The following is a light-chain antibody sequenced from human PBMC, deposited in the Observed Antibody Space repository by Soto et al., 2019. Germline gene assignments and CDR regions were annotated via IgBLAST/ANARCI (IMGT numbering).Light chain of an antibody. CDR3: QQYNSYLYT. J-gene: IGKJ2*01. Sequence: DIQMTQSPSTLSASVGDRVTITCRASQSISSWLAWYQQKPGKAPKVLIYKASSLESGVPSRFSGSGSGTEFTLTISSLQPDDIATYSCQQYNSYLYTFGQGTKLEIK. CDR2: KAS. CDR1: QSISSW. V-gene: IGKV1-5*03.